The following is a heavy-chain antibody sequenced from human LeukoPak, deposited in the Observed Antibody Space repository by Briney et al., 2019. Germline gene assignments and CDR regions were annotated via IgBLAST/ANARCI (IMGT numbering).Heavy chain of an antibody. CDR2: INPNSGGT. V-gene: IGHV1-2*02. CDR3: VLSYNWNDDAFDI. CDR1: GYTFTGYY. Sequence: ASVKVSCKASGYTFTGYYMHWVRQAPGQGLEWMGWINPNSGGTNYAQKFQGRVTMTRDTSTSTAYMELRSLRSDDTAVYYCVLSYNWNDDAFDIWGQGTMVTVSS. J-gene: IGHJ3*02. D-gene: IGHD1-1*01.